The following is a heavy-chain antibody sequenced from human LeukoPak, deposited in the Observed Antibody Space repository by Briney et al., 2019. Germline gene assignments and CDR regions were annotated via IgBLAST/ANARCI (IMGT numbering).Heavy chain of an antibody. J-gene: IGHJ4*02. CDR2: ISGSGGST. Sequence: PGGSLRLSCAASGFTFSIYAMSWVRQAPGKGLEWVSGISGSGGSTYYADSVKGRFTISRDNSKNSLYLQMNSLRTEDTALYYCAKDGDWGSGFDYWGQGTLVTVSS. V-gene: IGHV3-23*01. CDR3: AKDGDWGSGFDY. D-gene: IGHD7-27*01. CDR1: GFTFSIYA.